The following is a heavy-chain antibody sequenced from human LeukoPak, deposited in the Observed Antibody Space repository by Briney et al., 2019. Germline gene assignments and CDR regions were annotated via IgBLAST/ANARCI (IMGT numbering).Heavy chain of an antibody. V-gene: IGHV3-11*06. Sequence: GVSLRLSCAASGFTFSDYYMSWIRQAPGKGLEWVSYISSSSSYTNYADSVKGRFTISRDNAKNSQYLQMNSLRAEDTAVYYCARDRLSTGTTLYYGMDVWGKGTTVTVSS. CDR3: ARDRLSTGTTLYYGMDV. CDR1: GFTFSDYY. CDR2: ISSSSSYT. D-gene: IGHD1-1*01. J-gene: IGHJ6*04.